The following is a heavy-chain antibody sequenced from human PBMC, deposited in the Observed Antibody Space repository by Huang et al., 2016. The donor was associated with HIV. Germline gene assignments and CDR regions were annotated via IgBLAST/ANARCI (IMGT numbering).Heavy chain of an antibody. J-gene: IGHJ4*02. Sequence: QFQLVQSGAEVKKPGASVKVSCKASGYTFTNFAIHWVRQAPGQRLGWMGWIETDKRDTRYSQRFQGRLTITRDTSASTAYVGLSSLRSEDTAVYYCARDPHVFVAGPFFDCWGQGTLVTVSS. CDR1: GYTFTNFA. D-gene: IGHD3-10*02. CDR3: ARDPHVFVAGPFFDC. V-gene: IGHV1-3*04. CDR2: IETDKRDT.